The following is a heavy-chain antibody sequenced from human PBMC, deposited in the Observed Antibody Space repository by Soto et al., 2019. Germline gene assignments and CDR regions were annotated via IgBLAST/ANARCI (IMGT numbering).Heavy chain of an antibody. CDR1: GGSISSSSYY. D-gene: IGHD4-17*01. Sequence: PSETLSLTCTVSGGSISSSSYYWGWIRQPPGKGLEWIGSIYYSGSTYYNPSLKSRVTISVDTSKNQFSLKLSSVTAADTAVYYCAMEMTTVTTIQVFDIWGQGTMVTGS. CDR2: IYYSGST. CDR3: AMEMTTVTTIQVFDI. V-gene: IGHV4-39*01. J-gene: IGHJ3*02.